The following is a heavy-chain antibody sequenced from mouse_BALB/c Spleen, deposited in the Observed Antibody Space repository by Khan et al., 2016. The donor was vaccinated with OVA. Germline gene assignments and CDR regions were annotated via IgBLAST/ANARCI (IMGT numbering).Heavy chain of an antibody. V-gene: IGHV1-76*01. Sequence: QVQLKQSGAELVRPGASVKLSCKASGYFFTSYWIHWVKQRSGQGLEWIARIYPGTDNVYYNEKLKDKATLTADKSSSTAYMQLSSLKSEDSAVYFCAKEEALYYFDYWDQGTTLTVSS. CDR2: IYPGTDNV. CDR3: AKEEALYYFDY. J-gene: IGHJ2*01. CDR1: GYFFTSYW. D-gene: IGHD3-2*02.